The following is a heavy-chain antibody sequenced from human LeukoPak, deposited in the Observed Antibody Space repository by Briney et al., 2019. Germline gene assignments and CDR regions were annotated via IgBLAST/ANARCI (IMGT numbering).Heavy chain of an antibody. CDR3: ARQGTSYQLLLDYFDY. D-gene: IGHD2-2*01. J-gene: IGHJ4*02. V-gene: IGHV4-39*01. CDR1: GGSISSSSYY. CDR2: IYYSGST. Sequence: SETLSLTRTVSGGSISSSSYYWGWIRQPPGKGLEWIGSIYYSGSTYYNPSLKSRVTISVDTSKNQFSLKLSSVTAADTAVYYCARQGTSYQLLLDYFDYWGQGTLVTVSS.